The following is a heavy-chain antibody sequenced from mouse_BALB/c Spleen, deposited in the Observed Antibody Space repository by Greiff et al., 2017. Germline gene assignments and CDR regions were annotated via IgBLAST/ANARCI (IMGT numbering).Heavy chain of an antibody. Sequence: LVESGPELVKPGASVKVSCKASGYAFTSYNMYWVKQSHGKSLEWIGYIDPYNGGTSYNQKFKGKATLTVDKSSSTAYMHLNSLTSEDSAVYYCARSATMITTWFAYWGQGTLVTVSA. CDR1: GYAFTSYN. CDR3: ARSATMITTWFAY. V-gene: IGHV1S135*01. J-gene: IGHJ3*01. CDR2: IDPYNGGT. D-gene: IGHD2-4*01.